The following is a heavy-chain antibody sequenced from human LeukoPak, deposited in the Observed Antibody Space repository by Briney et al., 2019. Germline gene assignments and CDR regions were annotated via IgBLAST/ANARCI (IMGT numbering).Heavy chain of an antibody. J-gene: IGHJ4*02. D-gene: IGHD2-21*02. Sequence: GGSPRLSCAASGFTFSDYYMSWIRQAPGKGLEWVSYISSSSSYTNYADSVKGRFTISRDNAKNSLYLQMNSLRAEDTAVYYCARGGAYCGGDCYPYYFDYWGQGTLVTVSS. CDR2: ISSSSSYT. CDR3: ARGGAYCGGDCYPYYFDY. V-gene: IGHV3-11*06. CDR1: GFTFSDYY.